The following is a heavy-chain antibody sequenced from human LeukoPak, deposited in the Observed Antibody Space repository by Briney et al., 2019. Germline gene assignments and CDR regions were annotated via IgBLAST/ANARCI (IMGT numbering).Heavy chain of an antibody. CDR3: AREGIVLRPPHREYHYYYMDV. D-gene: IGHD1-26*01. J-gene: IGHJ6*03. CDR1: GYTFTSYA. V-gene: IGHV1-3*03. Sequence: ASVKVSCKASGYTFTSYAMHWVRQAPGQRLEWMGWINAGNGNTKYSQEFQGRVTITRDTSASTAYMELSSLRSEDMAVYYCAREGIVLRPPHREYHYYYMDVWGKGTTVTVSS. CDR2: INAGNGNT.